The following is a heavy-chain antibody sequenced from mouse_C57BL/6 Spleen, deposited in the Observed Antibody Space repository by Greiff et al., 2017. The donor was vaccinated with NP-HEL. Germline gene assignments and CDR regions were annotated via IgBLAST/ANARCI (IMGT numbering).Heavy chain of an antibody. CDR3: ARLDDYHWYFDV. CDR2: IYPGDGDT. J-gene: IGHJ1*03. V-gene: IGHV1-82*01. Sequence: VKLQESGPELVKPGASVKISCKASGYAFSSSWMNWVKQRPGKGLEWIGRIYPGDGDTNYNGKFKGKATLTADKSSSTAYMQLSSLTSEDSAVYCCARLDDYHWYFDVWGTGTTVTVSS. D-gene: IGHD2-4*01. CDR1: GYAFSSSW.